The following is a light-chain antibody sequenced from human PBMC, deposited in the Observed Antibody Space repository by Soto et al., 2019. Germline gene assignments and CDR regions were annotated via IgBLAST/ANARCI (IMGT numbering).Light chain of an antibody. Sequence: DVQMTQSPSSLSAPLGERVTITSQGSQAMSNYLNWYQQKPGKAPKLLIYDASNLETGVPSRFSGSGSGTDFTFTISSLQPEDIATYYCQQYDNLPFTFGGGTKVEIK. CDR1: QAMSNY. J-gene: IGKJ4*01. CDR2: DAS. V-gene: IGKV1-33*01. CDR3: QQYDNLPFT.